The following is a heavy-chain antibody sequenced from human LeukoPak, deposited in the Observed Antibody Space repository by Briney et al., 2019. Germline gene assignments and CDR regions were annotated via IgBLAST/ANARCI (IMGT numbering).Heavy chain of an antibody. CDR2: IKQDGSDK. CDR3: AREGSSGWTPSTITRNFDY. Sequence: GGSLRLSCAASGFTFSSYWMSWVRQAPGKGLEWVANIKQDGSDKYYVDSVKGRFTISRDNANNSIYLRMNSLRAEDTAVYYCAREGSSGWTPSTITRNFDYWGQGALVTVSS. J-gene: IGHJ4*02. CDR1: GFTFSSYW. V-gene: IGHV3-7*01. D-gene: IGHD6-19*01.